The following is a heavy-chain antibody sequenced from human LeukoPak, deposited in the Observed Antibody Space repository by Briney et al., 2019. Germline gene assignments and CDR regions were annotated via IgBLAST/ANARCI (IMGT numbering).Heavy chain of an antibody. Sequence: GGSLRLSCAASGFTFSNYWMSWVRQAPGKGLEWLANINQDGSEIYYVDSVKGRFTISRDNTKKSLFLQMNSLRAEDTGIYYCARDTSPSSRSSYFDALDMWGQGTMVTVSS. D-gene: IGHD6-13*01. V-gene: IGHV3-7*01. CDR3: ARDTSPSSRSSYFDALDM. J-gene: IGHJ3*02. CDR1: GFTFSNYW. CDR2: INQDGSEI.